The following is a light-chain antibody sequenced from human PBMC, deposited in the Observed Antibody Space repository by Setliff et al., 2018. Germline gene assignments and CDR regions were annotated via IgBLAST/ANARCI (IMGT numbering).Light chain of an antibody. CDR2: TNN. V-gene: IGLV1-44*01. J-gene: IGLJ2*01. CDR3: AVWDDNLNGPV. CDR1: TSNIGTNA. Sequence: QSVLTQPPSASGTPGQRVTISCSGTTSNIGTNAVNWYQQFPGTAPRLLIQTNNQRHFGVLERFSGSKSGASASLSISGLQSGDEADYYCAVWDDNLNGPVFGGGTKGTVL.